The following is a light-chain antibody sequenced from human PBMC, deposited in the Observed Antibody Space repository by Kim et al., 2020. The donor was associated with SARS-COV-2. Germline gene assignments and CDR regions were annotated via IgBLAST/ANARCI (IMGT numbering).Light chain of an antibody. J-gene: IGKJ1*01. Sequence: PSVGDRVTIPCRASQGISNYLAWYQQKPGKAPTLLIYAASALQSGVPSRFSGSGSGTDFTLTINSLQPEDVATYYCQKCSGAPWTFGQGTKVDIK. CDR1: QGISNY. V-gene: IGKV1-27*01. CDR3: QKCSGAPWT. CDR2: AAS.